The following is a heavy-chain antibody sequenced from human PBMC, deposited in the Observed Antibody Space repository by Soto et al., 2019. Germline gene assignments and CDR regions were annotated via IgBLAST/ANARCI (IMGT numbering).Heavy chain of an antibody. D-gene: IGHD2-21*02. CDR2: MNPNSGET. Sequence: QVQLVQSGAEVKKPGTSVKVACTFSSYDINWVRQAAGQGPEWMAWMNPNSGETRYAQKFQGRVTMTRDTSKFTAYMELSNLRSEDTSVYYCARGPGRSDWRVSYSYMDVWDQGTTVTVSS. CDR3: ARGPGRSDWRVSYSYMDV. V-gene: IGHV1-8*01. J-gene: IGHJ6*03. CDR1: FSSYD.